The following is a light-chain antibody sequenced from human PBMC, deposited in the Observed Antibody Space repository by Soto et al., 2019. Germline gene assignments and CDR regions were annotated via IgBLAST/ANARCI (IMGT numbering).Light chain of an antibody. J-gene: IGKJ5*01. CDR1: RNVNNF. CDR3: QQSFSFPPT. Sequence: DIQMTQSPASLSASVGDRVTITCRASRNVNNFLNWYQQKSGKAPYRLIYGASRLQIGVPSRFTGSGSETDFTLTISSLQPEDFATYFCQQSFSFPPTFGQGTRLEI. CDR2: GAS. V-gene: IGKV1-39*01.